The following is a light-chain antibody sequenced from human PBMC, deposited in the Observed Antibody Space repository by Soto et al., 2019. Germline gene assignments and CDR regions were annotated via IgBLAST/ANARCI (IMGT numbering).Light chain of an antibody. CDR2: GNN. Sequence: QSVLTQPPSVSGAPGQRVTISCTGSSSNIGAGYDVHWYQQLPGTAPKLLIYGNNNRPSGVPDRFSGSKSGTSASLAITGLQADDEADYHCQSYDSSLSGSGVFGGGTKLTVL. CDR1: SSNIGAGYD. J-gene: IGLJ3*02. CDR3: QSYDSSLSGSGV. V-gene: IGLV1-40*01.